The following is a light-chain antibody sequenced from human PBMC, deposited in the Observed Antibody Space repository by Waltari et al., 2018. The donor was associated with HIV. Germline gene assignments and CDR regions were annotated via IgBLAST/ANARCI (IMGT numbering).Light chain of an antibody. CDR3: QQYYSVPLT. J-gene: IGKJ4*01. Sequence: DIVMTQSPDPLVVSLAERATLNCNPSHSILYNANHKNYLAWYQQKTGQPPRLLIYWASTRESGVPDRFSGGGSGTDFSLTISSLQAEDVAVYYCQQYYSVPLTFGGGTKVEIK. V-gene: IGKV4-1*01. CDR1: HSILYNANHKNY. CDR2: WAS.